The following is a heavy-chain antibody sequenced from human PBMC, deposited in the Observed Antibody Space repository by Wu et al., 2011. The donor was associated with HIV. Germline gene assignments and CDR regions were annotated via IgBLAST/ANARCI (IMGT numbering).Heavy chain of an antibody. CDR2: ISAYSGNT. CDR3: ARDESGSSSYYGMDV. Sequence: QVQLVQSGAEVKKPVASVTVSCKASGYTFTSYGVSWVRQAPGQGLEWMGWISAYSGNTNYAQKFQGRVTMTTDTPTNTAYMELKSLRSDDTAVYYCARDESGSSSYYGMDVWGQGTTVTVSS. V-gene: IGHV1-18*01. D-gene: IGHD1-26*01. CDR1: GYTFTSYG. J-gene: IGHJ6*02.